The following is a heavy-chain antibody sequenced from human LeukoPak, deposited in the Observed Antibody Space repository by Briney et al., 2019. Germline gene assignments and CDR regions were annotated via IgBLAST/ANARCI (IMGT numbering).Heavy chain of an antibody. V-gene: IGHV4-59*01. Sequence: SETLSLTCTVSGVSISSYYWSWIRQPPGKGLEWIGYIYYSGSTSYNPSLKSRVTISVDTSKKQFSLKLSSVTAADTAFYYCARYVVSYPHDAFDIWGQGTMVTVSS. CDR3: ARYVVSYPHDAFDI. CDR2: IYYSGST. D-gene: IGHD1-26*01. J-gene: IGHJ3*02. CDR1: GVSISSYY.